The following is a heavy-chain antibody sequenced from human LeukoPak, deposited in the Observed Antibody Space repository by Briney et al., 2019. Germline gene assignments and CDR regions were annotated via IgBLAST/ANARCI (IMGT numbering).Heavy chain of an antibody. V-gene: IGHV4-59*01. CDR1: GGSISSYY. D-gene: IGHD6-13*01. CDR3: ARGGARGESIAAAGNIDY. CDR2: IYYSGST. Sequence: SETLSLTCTVSGGSISSYYWSWLRQPPGKGLEWIGYIYYSGSTNYNPSLKSRVTISVDTSKNQFSLKLSSVTAADTAVYYCARGGARGESIAAAGNIDYWGQGTLVTVSS. J-gene: IGHJ4*02.